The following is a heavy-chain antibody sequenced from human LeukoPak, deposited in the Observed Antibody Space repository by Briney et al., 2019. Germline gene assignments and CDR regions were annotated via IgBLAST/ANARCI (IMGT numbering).Heavy chain of an antibody. D-gene: IGHD3-10*01. Sequence: SETLSLTCTVSGGSISSYYWSWIRQPPGKGLEWFGNIYYSGSTNYNPSLKSRVTISVDTSKNQFSLKLSSVTAADTAVYYCARDVGLTMVQGVISWFDPWGQGTLVTVSS. CDR2: IYYSGST. J-gene: IGHJ5*02. CDR1: GGSISSYY. V-gene: IGHV4-59*01. CDR3: ARDVGLTMVQGVISWFDP.